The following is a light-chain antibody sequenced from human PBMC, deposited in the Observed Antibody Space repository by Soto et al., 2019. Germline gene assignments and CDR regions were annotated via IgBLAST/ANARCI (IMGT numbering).Light chain of an antibody. V-gene: IGLV2-14*01. CDR3: NSFASSNSLI. CDR2: EVS. CDR1: NSDIGAYNY. J-gene: IGLJ2*01. Sequence: HSALTQPASVSGSLGQSITISCTGTNSDIGAYNYVSWYQQHPGKAPKLIIYEVSYRPSGVSNRFSASKSANTASLTISGLQTEDEADYYCNSFASSNSLIFGGGTKLTVL.